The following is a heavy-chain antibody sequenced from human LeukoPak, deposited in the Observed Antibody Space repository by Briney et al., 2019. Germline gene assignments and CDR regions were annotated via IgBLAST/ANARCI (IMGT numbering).Heavy chain of an antibody. Sequence: PGGSLRLSCAASGFTFSSYAMHWVRQAPGKGLEWVAVISYDGSNKYYADSVKGRFTISRDNSKNTLYLQMNSLRAEDTAVYYRARVATGYCSSTSCYGDYWGQGTLVTVSS. CDR1: GFTFSSYA. D-gene: IGHD2-2*01. CDR2: ISYDGSNK. J-gene: IGHJ4*02. V-gene: IGHV3-30-3*01. CDR3: ARVATGYCSSTSCYGDY.